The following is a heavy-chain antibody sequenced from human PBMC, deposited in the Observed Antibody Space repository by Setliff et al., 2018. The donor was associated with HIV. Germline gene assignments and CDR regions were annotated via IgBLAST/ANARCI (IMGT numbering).Heavy chain of an antibody. CDR2: IRNKGNSYTT. V-gene: IGHV3-72*01. D-gene: IGHD1-26*01. CDR3: VRGAVGVSAFDY. Sequence: QAGGSLRLSCEASGFTFSDHYMDWVRQAPGKGLEWVGRIRNKGNSYTTEYVASVKGRFTVSRDDSKNSLYLQMNNLKTDDTAVYYCVRGAVGVSAFDYWGQGTLVTVSS. J-gene: IGHJ4*02. CDR1: GFTFSDHY.